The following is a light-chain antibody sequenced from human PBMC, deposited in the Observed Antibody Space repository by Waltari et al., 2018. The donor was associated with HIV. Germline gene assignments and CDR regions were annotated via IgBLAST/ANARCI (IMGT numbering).Light chain of an antibody. Sequence: PGQRVTISCTGSNSNIGAGYDVHWYQQLPGTAPKLLIYGNSNRPSGVPDRFSGSKSGTSASLAITGLQAEDEADYYCQSYDSSLSGWVFGGGTKLTVL. CDR2: GNS. CDR1: NSNIGAGYD. J-gene: IGLJ3*02. V-gene: IGLV1-40*01. CDR3: QSYDSSLSGWV.